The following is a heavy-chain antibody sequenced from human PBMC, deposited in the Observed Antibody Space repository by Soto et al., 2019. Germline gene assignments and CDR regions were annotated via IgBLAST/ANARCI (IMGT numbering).Heavy chain of an antibody. D-gene: IGHD1-7*01. Sequence: ASVKASSNASGYTITSYAISWVRQAPIQGLGWIGIINPSGGRTSYAQKFQGRVTMTRETSTRTGYMELSSLRSEDTAVYYCASVLELHYYYGMDVWGQGTTVTVSS. V-gene: IGHV1-46*01. CDR2: INPSGGRT. J-gene: IGHJ6*02. CDR3: ASVLELHYYYGMDV. CDR1: GYTITSYA.